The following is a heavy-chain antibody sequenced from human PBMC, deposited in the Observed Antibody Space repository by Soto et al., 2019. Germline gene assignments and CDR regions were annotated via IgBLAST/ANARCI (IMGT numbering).Heavy chain of an antibody. CDR3: ARHFGPTKVTTSVPYWFDP. CDR1: GYSFTSYL. D-gene: IGHD4-4*01. J-gene: IGHJ5*02. Sequence: GESLKISCKGSGYSFTSYLIGWVRQMPGKGLEWMGIIYPGDSDTRYSPSFQGQVTISADKSISTAYLQCSSLKASDTAMYYCARHFGPTKVTTSVPYWFDPWGQGTLVTVSS. CDR2: IYPGDSDT. V-gene: IGHV5-51*01.